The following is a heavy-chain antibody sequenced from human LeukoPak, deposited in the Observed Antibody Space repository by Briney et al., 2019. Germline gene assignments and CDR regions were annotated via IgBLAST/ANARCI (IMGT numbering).Heavy chain of an antibody. CDR1: GFTFSSYW. V-gene: IGHV3-23*01. CDR2: ISGSGGST. Sequence: GGSLRLSCAASGFTFSSYWMSWVRQAPGKGLEWVSAISGSGGSTYYADSVKGRFTISRDNSKNTLYLQMNSLRAEDTAVYYCAKVWGGRSIAAAVDYWGQGTLVTVSS. D-gene: IGHD6-13*01. J-gene: IGHJ4*02. CDR3: AKVWGGRSIAAAVDY.